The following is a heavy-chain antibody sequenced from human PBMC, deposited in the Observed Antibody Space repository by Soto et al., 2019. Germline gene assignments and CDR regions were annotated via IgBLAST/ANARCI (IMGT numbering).Heavy chain of an antibody. CDR2: ISSSSSYI. Sequence: VGSLRLSCAAGGFSISSYRMNWVRQAPGKGLEWVSSISSSSSYIYYADSVKGRFTISRDNAKNSLYLQMNSLRVEDTAVYYCAKDLEAGAAAGRGYGMDVWGEGTTLTVAS. CDR3: AKDLEAGAAAGRGYGMDV. V-gene: IGHV3-21*01. CDR1: GFSISSYR. J-gene: IGHJ6*04. D-gene: IGHD6-13*01.